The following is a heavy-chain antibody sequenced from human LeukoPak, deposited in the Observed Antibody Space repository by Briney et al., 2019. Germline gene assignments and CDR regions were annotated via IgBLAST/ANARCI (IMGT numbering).Heavy chain of an antibody. Sequence: PSETLSLTCAVSGASITSSNYYWGWVRQSPGKGLEWIGNIYSSGNTYYNASLKSRVTMYIDTSKNQFFLKLSSVTAADTAVYYCARGRGVFDLWGRGTLVTVSS. V-gene: IGHV4-39*07. CDR3: ARGRGVFDL. CDR1: GASITSSNYY. CDR2: IYSSGNT. J-gene: IGHJ2*01. D-gene: IGHD3-10*01.